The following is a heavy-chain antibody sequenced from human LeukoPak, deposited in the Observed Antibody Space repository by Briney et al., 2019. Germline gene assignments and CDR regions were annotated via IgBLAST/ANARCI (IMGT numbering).Heavy chain of an antibody. CDR2: IYHSGST. CDR3: ARDLSGSYFSG. V-gene: IGHV4-34*01. Sequence: SETLSLTCAVYGGSFSGYYWSWIRQPPGKGLEWIGSIYHSGSTYYNPPLKSRVTISVDTSKNQFSLKLSSVTAADTAVYYCARDLSGSYFSGWGQGTLVTVSS. CDR1: GGSFSGYY. J-gene: IGHJ4*02. D-gene: IGHD1-26*01.